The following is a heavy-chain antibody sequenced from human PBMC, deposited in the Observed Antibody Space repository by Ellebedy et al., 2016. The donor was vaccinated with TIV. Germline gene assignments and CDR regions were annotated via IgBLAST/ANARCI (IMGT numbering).Heavy chain of an antibody. V-gene: IGHV3-30*01. CDR3: ARETRSRRGGYNYYFDH. D-gene: IGHD5-24*01. CDR2: ISSDGSDK. CDR1: GFSFSNYA. J-gene: IGHJ4*02. Sequence: GESLKISCAGSGFSFSNYAIHWVRQAPGVGLEWVALISSDGSDKYLADSVKGRFTISRDNSQNTVYLQLNGLRTDDTAVYFCARETRSRRGGYNYYFDHWGQGTLVTVSS.